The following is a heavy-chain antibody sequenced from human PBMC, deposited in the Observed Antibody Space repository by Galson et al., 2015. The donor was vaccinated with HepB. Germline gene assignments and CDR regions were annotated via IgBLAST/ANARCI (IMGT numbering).Heavy chain of an antibody. Sequence: SLRLSCAASEFTFSSYWMNWVRQAPGKGLEWVANINPDGSEKYYVASLKGRFTISRDNAKNSLCLQMDSLRAEDTAVYYCARRISLVRGIITKPDYYYGMGVWGQGTTVTVAS. CDR1: EFTFSSYW. CDR2: INPDGSEK. CDR3: ARRISLVRGIITKPDYYYGMGV. J-gene: IGHJ6*02. D-gene: IGHD3-10*01. V-gene: IGHV3-7*03.